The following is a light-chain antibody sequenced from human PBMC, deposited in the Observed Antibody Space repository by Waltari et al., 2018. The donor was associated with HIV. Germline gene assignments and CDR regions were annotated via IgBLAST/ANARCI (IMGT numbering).Light chain of an antibody. CDR1: RPNIGSNP. CDR3: AAWDDSLGGVV. V-gene: IGLV1-44*01. Sequence: QSVLTQPPSASGTPGQRVTISCSGSRPNIGSNPVNWYQQFPGTAPKVLLYSNNQRPAGVPDRFSGSKSGTSASLAISGLQSEDEADYYCAAWDDSLGGVVFGGGTKLTVL. CDR2: SNN. J-gene: IGLJ3*02.